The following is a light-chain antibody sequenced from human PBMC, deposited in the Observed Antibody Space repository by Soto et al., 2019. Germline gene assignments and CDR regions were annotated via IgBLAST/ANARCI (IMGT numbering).Light chain of an antibody. CDR1: SSNIGSNY. Sequence: QSVLTQPPSASGTPGQRVTISCSGSSSNIGSNYVYWYQQLPGTAPKLLIYRNNQRPSGVPDRFSGSKSGTSASLAISGLRSEDEADYYCAAGDDSLSAQVVFGGGTKLTVL. CDR3: AAGDDSLSAQVV. J-gene: IGLJ2*01. CDR2: RNN. V-gene: IGLV1-47*01.